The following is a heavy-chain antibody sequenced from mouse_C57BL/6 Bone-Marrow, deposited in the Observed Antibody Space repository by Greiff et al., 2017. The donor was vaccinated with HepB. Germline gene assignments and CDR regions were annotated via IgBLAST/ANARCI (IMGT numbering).Heavy chain of an antibody. CDR3: ARWKYSPY. CDR2: INPYNGGT. CDR1: GYTFTDYY. J-gene: IGHJ2*01. Sequence: VQLQQSGPVLVKPGASVKMSCKASGYTFTDYYMNWVKQSHGQSLVWIGVINPYNGGTSYNQKFKGKATLTVDKSSSTAYMELNSLTSEDSAVYYCARWKYSPYWGQGTTLTVSS. D-gene: IGHD2-12*01. V-gene: IGHV1-19*01.